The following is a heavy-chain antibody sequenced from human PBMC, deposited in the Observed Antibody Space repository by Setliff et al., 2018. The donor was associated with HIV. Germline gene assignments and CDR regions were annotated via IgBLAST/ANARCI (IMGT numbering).Heavy chain of an antibody. J-gene: IGHJ2*01. CDR1: GFTFSDYY. V-gene: IGHV3-11*06. Sequence: GGSLRLSCAASGFTFSDYYMSWIRQAPGKGLEWVSYITGSSSYTNYADSVKGRFTISRDNAKNSLYLQMNSLRAEDTAVYYCARDRPRGLAVARGIWHFDMWGRGTLVTVSS. CDR3: ARDRPRGLAVARGIWHFDM. CDR2: ITGSSSYT. D-gene: IGHD6-19*01.